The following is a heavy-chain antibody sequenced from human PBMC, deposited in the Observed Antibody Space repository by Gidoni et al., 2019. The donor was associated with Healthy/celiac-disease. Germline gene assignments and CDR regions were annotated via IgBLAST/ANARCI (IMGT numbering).Heavy chain of an antibody. CDR3: ARQWSSTSCYFY. CDR1: GGSISSSSYY. CDR2: IYYSGST. J-gene: IGHJ4*02. D-gene: IGHD2-2*01. Sequence: QLQLQESGPGLVKPPETLSLTCTVPGGSISSSSYYWGWIRQPPGKGLEWIGSIYYSGSTYYNPSLKSRVTISVDTSKNQFSLKLSSVTAADTAVYYCARQWSSTSCYFYWGQGTLVTVSS. V-gene: IGHV4-39*01.